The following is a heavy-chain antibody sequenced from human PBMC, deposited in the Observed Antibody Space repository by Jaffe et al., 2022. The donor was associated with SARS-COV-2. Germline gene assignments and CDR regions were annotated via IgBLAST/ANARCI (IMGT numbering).Heavy chain of an antibody. V-gene: IGHV3-30-3*01. CDR3: ARDVTAKEPTAMIH. CDR1: GFTFSSYA. J-gene: IGHJ4*02. CDR2: ISYDGSNK. Sequence: QVQLVESGGGVVQPGRSLRLSCAASGFTFSSYAMHWVRQAPGKGLEWVAVISYDGSNKYYADSVKGRFTISRDNSKNTLYLQMNSLRAEDTAVYYCARDVTAKEPTAMIHWGQGTLVTVSS. D-gene: IGHD5-18*01.